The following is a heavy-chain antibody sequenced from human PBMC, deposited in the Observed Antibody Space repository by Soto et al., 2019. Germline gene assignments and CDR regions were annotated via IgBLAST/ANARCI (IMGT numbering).Heavy chain of an antibody. CDR1: GDTDTNYV. Sequence: QVQLVQSGAEVKKPGSSVKVSCKASGDTDTNYVISWVRQAPGQGLEWMGGIFPKFGTTYSAQKLQDRLTITADESTSTVYIQLSSLRLDVTAVYYCEAEMTFGKLSVVWGQGTTVTVSS. D-gene: IGHD3-16*02. CDR3: EAEMTFGKLSVV. CDR2: IFPKFGTT. J-gene: IGHJ6*02. V-gene: IGHV1-69*01.